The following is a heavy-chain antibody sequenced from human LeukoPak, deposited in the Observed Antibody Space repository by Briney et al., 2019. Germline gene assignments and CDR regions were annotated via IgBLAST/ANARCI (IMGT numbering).Heavy chain of an antibody. Sequence: PSETLSLTCTVSGGSISNYYWNWIRQPPGKGLEWIGYISYSGSTNYNPSLKSRVTISVDTSKNQFSLKLSSVTAADTAVYYCARCIAAGDWFDPWGQGTLVTVSS. D-gene: IGHD6-13*01. CDR3: ARCIAAGDWFDP. J-gene: IGHJ5*02. CDR2: ISYSGST. V-gene: IGHV4-59*01. CDR1: GGSISNYY.